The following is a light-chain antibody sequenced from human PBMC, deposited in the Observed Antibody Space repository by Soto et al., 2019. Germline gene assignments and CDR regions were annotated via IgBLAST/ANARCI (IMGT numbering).Light chain of an antibody. Sequence: DIQMTQSPSSLSASVGDRVTITCRASQSISNYLNWYQQKPGKAPKLLIYAASDLQSGVPSRFSGSGSGTGFTLTISSLQPEDFATYYCQQSYSTPWTFGQGTKVEIK. J-gene: IGKJ1*01. V-gene: IGKV1-39*01. CDR2: AAS. CDR1: QSISNY. CDR3: QQSYSTPWT.